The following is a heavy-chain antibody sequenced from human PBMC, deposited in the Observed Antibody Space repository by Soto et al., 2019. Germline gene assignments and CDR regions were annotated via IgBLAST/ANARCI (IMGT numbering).Heavy chain of an antibody. V-gene: IGHV3-21*01. J-gene: IGHJ6*02. CDR3: ARARGTMVRGVTHYYYGMDV. D-gene: IGHD3-10*01. CDR2: ISSSSSYI. Sequence: VGSLRLSGAASGFTLSSYSMNWVRQAPGKGLEWVSSISSSSSYIYYADSVKGQFTISRDNAKNSLYLQMNSLRAEDTAVYYCARARGTMVRGVTHYYYGMDVWGQGTTVTVSS. CDR1: GFTLSSYS.